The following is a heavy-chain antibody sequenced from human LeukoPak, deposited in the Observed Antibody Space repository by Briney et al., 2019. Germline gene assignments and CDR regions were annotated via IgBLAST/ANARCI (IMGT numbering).Heavy chain of an antibody. J-gene: IGHJ6*03. D-gene: IGHD3-10*01. CDR3: ARRRWFSYYYYYYMDV. V-gene: IGHV4-34*01. CDR1: GGSFSGYY. CDR2: INHSGST. Sequence: PSETLSLTCAVYGGSFSGYYWSWIRQPPGKGLEWIGEINHSGSTNYNPSLKSRVTISVDTSKNQFSLKLSSVTAADTAVYYCARRRWFSYYYYYYMDVWGKGTTVTISS.